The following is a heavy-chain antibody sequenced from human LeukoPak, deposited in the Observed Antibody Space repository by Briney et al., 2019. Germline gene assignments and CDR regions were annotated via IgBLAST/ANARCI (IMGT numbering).Heavy chain of an antibody. V-gene: IGHV3-48*03. J-gene: IGHJ4*02. CDR1: GFTFSSYE. Sequence: GGSLRLTCAASGFTFSSYEMNWVRQAPGKGLEWVSYISSGSTIYDADSVKGRFTISRDNAKNSLYLQMNSLRAEDTAVYYCARESIAVAGAPFDYWGQGTLVTVSS. D-gene: IGHD6-19*01. CDR2: ISSGSTI. CDR3: ARESIAVAGAPFDY.